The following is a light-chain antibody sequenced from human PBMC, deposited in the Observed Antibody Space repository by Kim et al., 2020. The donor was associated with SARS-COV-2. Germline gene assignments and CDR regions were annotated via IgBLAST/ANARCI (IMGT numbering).Light chain of an antibody. V-gene: IGLV2-14*01. Sequence: LTQPAYVSGSPGQSITISCTGTSSDVGSYNYVSWYQQHPGKAPKLMIYDVSKRPSGVSNRFSGSKSGNTASLTISGLQAEDEADYYCSSYTSSSTYVFETGTKVTVL. CDR3: SSYTSSSTYV. CDR2: DVS. J-gene: IGLJ1*01. CDR1: SSDVGSYNY.